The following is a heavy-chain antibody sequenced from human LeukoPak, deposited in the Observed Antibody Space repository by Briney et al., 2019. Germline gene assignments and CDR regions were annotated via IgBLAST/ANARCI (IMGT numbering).Heavy chain of an antibody. D-gene: IGHD3-3*01. V-gene: IGHV4-59*01. CDR3: ARTHDFWSGYYYMDV. CDR1: GGSLSSYY. J-gene: IGHJ6*03. Sequence: SGALSLTCTVPGGSLSSYYWSWIRQPPGKGVWWSGYIYYSGGTKYNPSLKSRVTISVDTSKNQFSLKLSSVAAADTAVYYCARTHDFWSGYYYMDVWGKGTTVTVSS. CDR2: IYYSGGT.